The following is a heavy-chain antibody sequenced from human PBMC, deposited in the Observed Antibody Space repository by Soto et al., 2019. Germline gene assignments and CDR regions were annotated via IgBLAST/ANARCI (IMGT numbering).Heavy chain of an antibody. CDR2: IYNGGST. D-gene: IGHD6-6*01. CDR3: ARVHSSSPYFDY. CDR1: GDSVSSVGFH. V-gene: IGHV4-39*07. J-gene: IGHJ4*02. Sequence: SETLSLTCTVSGDSVSSVGFHWAWLRRPPGKGLEWIGYIYNGGSTYYRPSLESRVTISVDKSKNQFSLKLSSVTAADTAVYYCARVHSSSPYFDYWGQGTLVTVSS.